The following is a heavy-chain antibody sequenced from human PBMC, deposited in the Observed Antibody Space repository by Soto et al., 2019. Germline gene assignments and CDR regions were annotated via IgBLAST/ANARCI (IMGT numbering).Heavy chain of an antibody. V-gene: IGHV3-30*18. J-gene: IGHJ4*02. D-gene: IGHD2-2*03. Sequence: GGSLRLSCAASGFTFSSYGMHWVRQAPGKGLEWVAVISYEGSNKYYADSVKGRFTISRDNSKNTLYLQMNSLRAEDTAVYYCAKNPGYCSSNSCYSTYYFDYWGQGTLVTVSP. CDR3: AKNPGYCSSNSCYSTYYFDY. CDR1: GFTFSSYG. CDR2: ISYEGSNK.